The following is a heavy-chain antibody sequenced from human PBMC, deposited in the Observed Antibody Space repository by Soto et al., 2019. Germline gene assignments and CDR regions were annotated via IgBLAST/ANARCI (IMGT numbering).Heavy chain of an antibody. CDR1: GFTFSSYA. D-gene: IGHD1-26*01. J-gene: IGHJ4*02. CDR2: ISGSGGST. Sequence: GGSLRLSCAASGFTFSSYAMSWARQAPGKGLEWVSAISGSGGSTYYADSVKGRFTISRDNSKNTLYLQMNSLRAEDTAVYYCPNVVGATGYFDYWGQGTLVTVSS. V-gene: IGHV3-23*01. CDR3: PNVVGATGYFDY.